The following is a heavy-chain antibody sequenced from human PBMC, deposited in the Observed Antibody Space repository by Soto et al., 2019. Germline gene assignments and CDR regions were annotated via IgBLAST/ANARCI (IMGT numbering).Heavy chain of an antibody. Sequence: QVQLVESGGGVVQPGRSLRLSCAASGFTFSSYGMHWVRQAPGKGLEWVAVIWYDGSNKYYADSVKGRFTISRDNSKNNLDLQMNSLRAEDTAVYYCARDGSVDTAMVRVYYYGMDVWGQGTTVTVSS. J-gene: IGHJ6*02. D-gene: IGHD5-18*01. CDR3: ARDGSVDTAMVRVYYYGMDV. V-gene: IGHV3-33*01. CDR1: GFTFSSYG. CDR2: IWYDGSNK.